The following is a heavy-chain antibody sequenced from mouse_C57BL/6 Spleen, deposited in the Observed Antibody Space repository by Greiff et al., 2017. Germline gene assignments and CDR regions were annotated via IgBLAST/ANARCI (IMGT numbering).Heavy chain of an antibody. J-gene: IGHJ1*03. V-gene: IGHV14-2*01. CDR2: IDPEDGET. Sequence: VQLKQSGAELVKPGASVKLSCTASGFNIKDYYMHWVKQRTEQGLEWIGRIDPEDGETKYAPKFQGKATITADTSSNTAYLQLSSLTSEDTAVYYCAKFSLITTVVATEYFDVWGTGTTVTVSS. CDR3: AKFSLITTVVATEYFDV. CDR1: GFNIKDYY. D-gene: IGHD1-1*01.